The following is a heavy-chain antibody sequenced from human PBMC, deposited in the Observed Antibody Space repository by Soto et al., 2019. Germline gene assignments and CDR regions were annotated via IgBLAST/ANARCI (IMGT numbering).Heavy chain of an antibody. Sequence: VGSLRLSCESSVFSFSSFAMNWVRQAPGRGLEWVSYISDDGASIYYADSLKGRFTISRDNAKNSLSLQMNNLRAEDTAVYYCARENSVKAWLHHFEHWGLGTLVNVSS. D-gene: IGHD5-18*01. CDR2: ISDDGASI. CDR1: VFSFSSFA. V-gene: IGHV3-48*03. CDR3: ARENSVKAWLHHFEH. J-gene: IGHJ1*01.